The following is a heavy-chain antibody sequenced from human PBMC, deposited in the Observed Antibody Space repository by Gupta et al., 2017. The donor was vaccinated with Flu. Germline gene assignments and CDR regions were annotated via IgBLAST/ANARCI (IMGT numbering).Heavy chain of an antibody. J-gene: IGHJ4*02. Sequence: IYPGDSDVRYSPSFQGQVTISVDKSISTAYLQWSSLRASDTAMYYCARQAGGDGYIVLDYWGQGTLVTVSS. CDR2: IYPGDSDV. D-gene: IGHD2-8*01. V-gene: IGHV5-51*01. CDR3: ARQAGGDGYIVLDY.